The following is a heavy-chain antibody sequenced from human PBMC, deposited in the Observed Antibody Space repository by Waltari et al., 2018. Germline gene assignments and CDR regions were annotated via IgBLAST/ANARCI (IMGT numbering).Heavy chain of an antibody. CDR3: ARVHDYGGNPGWVWFDP. J-gene: IGHJ5*02. CDR1: GYTFTGYY. CDR2: INPNSGGT. D-gene: IGHD4-17*01. V-gene: IGHV1-2*02. Sequence: QVQLVQSGAEVKKPGASVTVSCKASGYTFTGYYMHWVRPAPGQGLEWMGWINPNSGGTNYAQKFQGRVTMTRETSISTAYMELSRLRSDDTAVDYCARVHDYGGNPGWVWFDPWGQGTLVTVSS.